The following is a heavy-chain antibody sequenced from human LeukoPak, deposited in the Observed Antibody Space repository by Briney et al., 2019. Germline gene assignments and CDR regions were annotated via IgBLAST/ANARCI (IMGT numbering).Heavy chain of an antibody. CDR2: IDPNTGGT. V-gene: IGHV1-2*02. CDR1: GYTFTSYG. CDR3: ARAYDILTKDY. D-gene: IGHD3-9*01. J-gene: IGHJ4*02. Sequence: ASVKVSCKASGYTFTSYGISWVRQAPGQGLEWMGWIDPNTGGTNYAQKFQGRVTMTRDTSISTAYMELSRLRSDDTAVYYCARAYDILTKDYWGQGTLVTVSS.